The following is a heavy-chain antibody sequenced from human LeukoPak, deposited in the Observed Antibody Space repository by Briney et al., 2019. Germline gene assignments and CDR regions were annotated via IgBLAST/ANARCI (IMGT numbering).Heavy chain of an antibody. V-gene: IGHV1-69*04. J-gene: IGHJ6*03. CDR1: GGTFSSYT. CDR2: IIPILGIA. CDR3: ARDRGYCSGGSCYSSGNYYYYMDV. Sequence: SVKVSCKASGGTFSSYTISWVRQAPGQGLEWMGRIIPILGIANYAQKLQGRVTITADKSTSTAYMELSSLRSEDTAVYYCARDRGYCSGGSCYSSGNYYYYMDVWGKGTTVTVSS. D-gene: IGHD2-15*01.